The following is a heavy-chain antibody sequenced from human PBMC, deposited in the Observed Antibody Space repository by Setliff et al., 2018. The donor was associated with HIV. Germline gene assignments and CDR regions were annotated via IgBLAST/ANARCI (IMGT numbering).Heavy chain of an antibody. CDR3: ARLTLYSSSWYGTRDYFDY. J-gene: IGHJ4*02. CDR2: IYYNGGT. Sequence: SETLSLTCTVSGGSISGYYWSWIRQPPGKGLEWIGYIYYNGGTKYNPSLKSRVTISVDTSKNQFSLKLSSVTVADTAVYYCARLTLYSSSWYGTRDYFDYWGQGTLVTVSS. D-gene: IGHD6-13*01. CDR1: GGSISGYY. V-gene: IGHV4-59*08.